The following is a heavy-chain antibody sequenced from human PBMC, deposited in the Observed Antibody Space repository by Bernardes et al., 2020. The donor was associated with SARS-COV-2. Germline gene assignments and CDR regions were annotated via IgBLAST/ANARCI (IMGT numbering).Heavy chain of an antibody. D-gene: IGHD3-10*01. J-gene: IGHJ6*02. CDR2: IIPILGIA. V-gene: IGHV1-69*04. CDR3: ARDWSGSWIGYYYYGMDV. Sequence: VQVSCKASGGTFSSYAISWVRQAPGQGLEWMGRIIPILGIATYAQKFQGRVTITADKSTSTAYMELSSLRSEDTAVYYCARDWSGSWIGYYYYGMDVWGQGTTVTGSS. CDR1: GGTFSSYA.